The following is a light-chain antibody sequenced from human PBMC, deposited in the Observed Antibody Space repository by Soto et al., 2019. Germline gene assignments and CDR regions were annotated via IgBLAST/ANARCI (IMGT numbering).Light chain of an antibody. CDR3: QQYNNWPLT. V-gene: IGKV3-15*01. J-gene: IGKJ4*01. CDR2: DTS. Sequence: EIVMTQSPATLSLSPGERATLSCRASQSINSNLAWYQQKPGQAPRLFIYDTSTRATGVPARFSGSGSGTEFTLTISSLQSEDFAVYYCQQYNNWPLTFGGGTKV. CDR1: QSINSN.